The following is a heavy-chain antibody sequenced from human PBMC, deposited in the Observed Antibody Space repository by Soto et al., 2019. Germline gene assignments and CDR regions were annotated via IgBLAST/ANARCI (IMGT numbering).Heavy chain of an antibody. D-gene: IGHD3-10*01. V-gene: IGHV3-13*01. CDR1: GFTLSSYD. CDR2: IGTAGHA. CDR3: ARGGGFGDQSSDAFDI. Sequence: EVQLVESGGGLLQAGGSLRLSCAASGFTLSSYDMHWVRQATGKGLEWVSVIGTAGHAYYAGSVKGRFTITRENAKNSFYRQMNSLRDGDPAVYYCARGGGFGDQSSDAFDIWGQGTMVTVSS. J-gene: IGHJ3*02.